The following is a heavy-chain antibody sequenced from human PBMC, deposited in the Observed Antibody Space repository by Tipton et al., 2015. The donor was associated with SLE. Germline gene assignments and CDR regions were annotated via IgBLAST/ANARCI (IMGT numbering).Heavy chain of an antibody. J-gene: IGHJ4*02. CDR2: IYSGCST. Sequence: QLVQSGGGLVQPGGSLRLSCAASGFTFSSYAMSWVRQAPGKGLEWVSVIYSGCSTYYADSLKGRFTISRDNSKNTLYLQMNSLIAEDTAVYYCAMGYSSICPRFSYWGQGTLVTVSS. CDR1: GFTFSSYA. V-gene: IGHV3-23*03. CDR3: AMGYSSICPRFSY. D-gene: IGHD6-13*01.